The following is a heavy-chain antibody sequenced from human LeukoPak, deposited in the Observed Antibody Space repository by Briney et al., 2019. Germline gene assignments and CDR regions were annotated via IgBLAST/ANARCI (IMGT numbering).Heavy chain of an antibody. Sequence: GGSLRLSCTTSGFPFSSYAMAWVRQAPGKGLEWVSAISGSGGSTYYADSVKGRFTISRDNSKNTLYLQMNSLRAEDTAVYYCANLPMVRGVNLIYWGQGTLVTVSS. CDR1: GFPFSSYA. V-gene: IGHV3-23*01. CDR2: ISGSGGST. CDR3: ANLPMVRGVNLIY. D-gene: IGHD3-10*01. J-gene: IGHJ4*02.